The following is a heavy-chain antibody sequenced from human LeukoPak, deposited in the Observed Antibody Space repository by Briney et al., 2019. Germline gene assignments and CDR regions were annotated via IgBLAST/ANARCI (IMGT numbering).Heavy chain of an antibody. CDR1: GGSISSYY. J-gene: IGHJ3*02. CDR2: IYTSGST. Sequence: PSETLSLTCTVSGGSISSYYWCWIRQPAGKGLEWIGRIYTSGSTNYNPSLKSRVTMSVDTSKNQFSLKLSSVTAADTAVYYCAREPLGGAAAGTTTDAFDIWGQGTMVTVSS. V-gene: IGHV4-4*07. CDR3: AREPLGGAAAGTTTDAFDI. D-gene: IGHD6-13*01.